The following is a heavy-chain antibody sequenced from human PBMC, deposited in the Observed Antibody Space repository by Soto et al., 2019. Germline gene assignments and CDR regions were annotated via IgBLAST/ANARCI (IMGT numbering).Heavy chain of an antibody. CDR3: ARQIRMEVVAATPVGFDP. V-gene: IGHV4-34*01. CDR2: INHSGST. Sequence: SETLSLTCAVYGGSFSGYYWSWIRQPPGKGLEWIGEINHSGSTNYNPSLKSRVTISVDTSKNQFSLKLSSVTAADTAVYYCARQIRMEVVAATPVGFDPWGQGTLVTVSS. CDR1: GGSFSGYY. J-gene: IGHJ5*02. D-gene: IGHD2-15*01.